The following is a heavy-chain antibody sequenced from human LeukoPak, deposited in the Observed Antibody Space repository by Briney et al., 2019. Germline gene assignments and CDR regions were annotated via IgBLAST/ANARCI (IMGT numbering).Heavy chain of an antibody. CDR3: ARGSYNWNGVTDYYYYYMDV. J-gene: IGHJ6*03. CDR1: GSTFTCYD. D-gene: IGHD1-20*01. Sequence: ASVKVSCKASGSTFTCYDINWVQQATGQGLEWMGWMNPNSGNTGYTQKLQGRVTMTRNTSISTAYMELSSLRSEDTAVCYCARGSYNWNGVTDYYYYYMDVWGKGTTVTVSS. CDR2: MNPNSGNT. V-gene: IGHV1-8*01.